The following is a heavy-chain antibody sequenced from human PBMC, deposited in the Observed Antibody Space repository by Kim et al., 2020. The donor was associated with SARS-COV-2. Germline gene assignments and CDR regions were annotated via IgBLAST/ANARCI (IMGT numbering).Heavy chain of an antibody. CDR1: GLTLGKAW. CDR3: TTLGQD. J-gene: IGHJ4*02. CDR2: IRSETAGGTI. Sequence: GGSLRLSCAASGLTLGKAWMTWVRQAPGKGLECVGRIRSETAGGTIEYTAPVKDRITISRDDSKNTVYLQMNNLKTEDTAVYYCTTLGQDWGQGTLVTVSS. V-gene: IGHV3-15*01. D-gene: IGHD3-16*01.